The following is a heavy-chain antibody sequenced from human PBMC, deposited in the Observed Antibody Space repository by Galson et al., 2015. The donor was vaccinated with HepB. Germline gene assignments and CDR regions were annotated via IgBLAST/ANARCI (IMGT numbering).Heavy chain of an antibody. Sequence: SVKVSCKASGYTFTSYDINWVRQATGQGLEWMGWMNPNSGNTGYAQKFQGRVTLTRNTSISTAYMELSSLRSEDTAVYYCARVGGPGIPARLGWFDPWGQGTLVTVSS. CDR3: ARVGGPGIPARLGWFDP. V-gene: IGHV1-8*01. D-gene: IGHD6-6*01. CDR1: GYTFTSYD. J-gene: IGHJ5*02. CDR2: MNPNSGNT.